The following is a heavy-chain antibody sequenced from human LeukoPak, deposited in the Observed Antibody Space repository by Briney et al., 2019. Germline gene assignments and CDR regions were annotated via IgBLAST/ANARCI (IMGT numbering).Heavy chain of an antibody. CDR2: IYYSGST. CDR1: GGSISSSSYY. V-gene: IGHV4-39*01. D-gene: IGHD6-19*01. J-gene: IGHJ4*02. CDR3: ARQEAVYSSGWTPFDY. Sequence: PSETLSLTCTVSGGSISSSSYYWGWIRQPPGKGLEWIGSIYYSGSTYYNPSLKSRVTISVDTSKNQFSLKLSSVTAADTAVYYCARQEAVYSSGWTPFDYWGQGTLVTVSS.